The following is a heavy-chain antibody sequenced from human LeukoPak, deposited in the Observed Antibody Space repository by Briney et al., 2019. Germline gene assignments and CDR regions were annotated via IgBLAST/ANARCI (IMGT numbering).Heavy chain of an antibody. J-gene: IGHJ3*02. CDR3: ASLYYDYVWGSYAYEDAFDI. CDR1: GYTFTSYY. D-gene: IGHD3-16*01. CDR2: INPSGGST. Sequence: ASVKDSCKASGYTFTSYYMHWVRQAPGQGLEWMGIINPSGGSTSYAQKFQGRVTMTRDTSTSTVYMELSSLRSEDTAVYSCASLYYDYVWGSYAYEDAFDIWGQGTMVTVSS. V-gene: IGHV1-46*01.